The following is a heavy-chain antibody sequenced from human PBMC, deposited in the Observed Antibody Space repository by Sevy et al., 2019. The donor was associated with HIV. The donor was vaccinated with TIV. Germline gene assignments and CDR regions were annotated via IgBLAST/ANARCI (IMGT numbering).Heavy chain of an antibody. D-gene: IGHD3-10*01. CDR3: ARDSSNYYDSGSHYKTNVAGSAWFDP. CDR1: GYSINRNTY. CDR2: VHHGGST. J-gene: IGHJ5*02. V-gene: IGHV4-38-2*02. Sequence: SETLSLTCTVSGYSINRNTYWGWIRQPPGKGLEWLGSVHHGGSTYYNPSLKSRVTISTDTSKNQFSLKLNPVTAADGAVYFCARDSSNYYDSGSHYKTNVAGSAWFDPWGQGTLVTVSS.